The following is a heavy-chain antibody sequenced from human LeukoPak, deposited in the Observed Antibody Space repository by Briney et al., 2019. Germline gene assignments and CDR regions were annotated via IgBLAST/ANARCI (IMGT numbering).Heavy chain of an antibody. D-gene: IGHD3-10*01. CDR2: IIPIFGTA. V-gene: IGHV1-69*06. Sequence: SVKVSCKASGGTFSSYAISWVRQAPGQGLEWMGGIIPIFGTANYAQKFQGRVTITADKSTSTAYMELSSLRSEDTAVYYCAGGVLLWFGELSYWGQGTLVTVSS. CDR3: AGGVLLWFGELSY. J-gene: IGHJ4*02. CDR1: GGTFSSYA.